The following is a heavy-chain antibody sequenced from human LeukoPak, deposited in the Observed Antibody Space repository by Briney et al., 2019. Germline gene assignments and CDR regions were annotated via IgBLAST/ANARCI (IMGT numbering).Heavy chain of an antibody. Sequence: PSETLSLTCTVSGGSISSYYWSWIRQPAGKGLEWIGRIYTSGCTNYNPSLKSRVTMSVDTSKNQFSLKLSSVTAADTAVYYCARTIANYDFWSGYYADEYFQHWGQGTLVTVSS. V-gene: IGHV4-4*07. D-gene: IGHD3-3*01. J-gene: IGHJ1*01. CDR1: GGSISSYY. CDR3: ARTIANYDFWSGYYADEYFQH. CDR2: IYTSGCT.